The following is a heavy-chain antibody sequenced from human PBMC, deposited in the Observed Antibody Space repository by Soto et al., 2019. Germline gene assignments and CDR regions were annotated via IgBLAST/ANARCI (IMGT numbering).Heavy chain of an antibody. CDR2: ISGGGDSA. CDR3: AKGSASDAWRPFDS. Sequence: HPGGSLRLSCAASGFTFSSRAMTWVRQAPGKGLEWVLSISGGGDSAHYAGSVKGRFTISRDNSKNTLYLQMNSLRAEDTAVYYCAKGSASDAWRPFDSWGQGTLVTVSS. D-gene: IGHD2-2*01. CDR1: GFTFSSRA. V-gene: IGHV3-23*01. J-gene: IGHJ4*02.